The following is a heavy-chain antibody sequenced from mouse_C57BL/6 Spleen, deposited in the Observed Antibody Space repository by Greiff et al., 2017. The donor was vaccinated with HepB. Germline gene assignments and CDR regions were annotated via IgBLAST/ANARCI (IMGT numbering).Heavy chain of an antibody. CDR1: GYTFTSYW. D-gene: IGHD2-5*01. V-gene: IGHV1-64*01. CDR3: ARHYSNYGDFDY. Sequence: QVQLQQPGAELVKPGASVKLSCKASGYTFTSYWMHWVKQRPGQGLEWIGMIHPNSGSTNYNEKFKSKATLTVDKSSSTAYMQLSSLTSEDSAVYYCARHYSNYGDFDYWGQGTTLTVSS. CDR2: IHPNSGST. J-gene: IGHJ2*01.